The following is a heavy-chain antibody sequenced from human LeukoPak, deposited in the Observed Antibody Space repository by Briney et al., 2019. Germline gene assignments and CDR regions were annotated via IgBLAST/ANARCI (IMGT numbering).Heavy chain of an antibody. CDR1: GFTFDDYA. CDR2: ISWNSGSI. CDR3: AKDLSSGSYYTTPYYYGMDV. V-gene: IGHV3-9*01. Sequence: GRSLRLSCEVSGFTFDDYAMHWVRQAPGKGLEWVSGISWNSGSIGYADSVKGRFTISRDNAKNSLYLQMNSLRAEDTALYYCAKDLSSGSYYTTPYYYGMDVWGQGTTVTVSS. D-gene: IGHD1-26*01. J-gene: IGHJ6*02.